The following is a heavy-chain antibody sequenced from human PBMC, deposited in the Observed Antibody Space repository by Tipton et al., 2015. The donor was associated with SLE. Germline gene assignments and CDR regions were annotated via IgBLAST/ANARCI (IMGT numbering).Heavy chain of an antibody. CDR2: TYTGGDT. Sequence: SLRLSCAPSGFPLSIYAMTWVRQAPGRGLEWVSLTYTGGDTYYADSVKGRFTISRDDSKNTLYLQMNSLRAEDTAVYYCAKSGGYCSSNSWHGGLDVWGQGTTVTVSS. V-gene: IGHV3-23*03. CDR1: GFPLSIYA. CDR3: AKSGGYCSSNSWHGGLDV. D-gene: IGHD2-2*01. J-gene: IGHJ6*02.